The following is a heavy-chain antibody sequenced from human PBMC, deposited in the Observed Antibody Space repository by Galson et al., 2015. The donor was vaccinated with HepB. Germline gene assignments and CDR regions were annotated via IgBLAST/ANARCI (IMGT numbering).Heavy chain of an antibody. CDR2: IIPILGIA. CDR1: GGTFSSYT. J-gene: IGHJ3*02. V-gene: IGHV1-69*02. Sequence: SVKVSCKASGGTFSSYTISWVRQAPGQGLEWMGRIIPILGIANYAQKFQGRVTITADKSTSTAYMELSSLRSEDTAVYYCARWVRGVIPNDNYDIWGQGTMVTVSS. D-gene: IGHD3-10*01. CDR3: ARWVRGVIPNDNYDI.